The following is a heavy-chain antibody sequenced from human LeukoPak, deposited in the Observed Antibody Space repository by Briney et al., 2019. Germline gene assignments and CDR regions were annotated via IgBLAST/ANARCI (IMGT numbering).Heavy chain of an antibody. CDR1: GVSITSYY. J-gene: IGHJ4*02. CDR3: ARWLDSGWFYYFDY. Sequence: PSETLSLTCTVSGVSITSYYWSWIRQPPGKGLEWMGYIYYSGSTNYNPSLKSRVTISVDTSKNQFSLKMSYVTAADTAVYYCARWLDSGWFYYFDYWGQGTLVTVSS. D-gene: IGHD6-19*01. CDR2: IYYSGST. V-gene: IGHV4-59*01.